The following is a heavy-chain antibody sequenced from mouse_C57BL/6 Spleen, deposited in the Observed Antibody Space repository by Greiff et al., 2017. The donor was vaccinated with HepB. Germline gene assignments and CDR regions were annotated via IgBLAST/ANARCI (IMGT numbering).Heavy chain of an antibody. Sequence: VQLQQSGAELVKPGASVKLSCKASGYTFTSYWMQWVKQRPGQGLEWIGEIDPSDSYTNYNQKFKGKATLTVDTSSSTAYMQLSSLTSEDSAVYYCARRTAQAIFDYWGQGTTLTVSS. CDR3: ARRTAQAIFDY. D-gene: IGHD3-2*02. CDR2: IDPSDSYT. V-gene: IGHV1-50*01. J-gene: IGHJ2*01. CDR1: GYTFTSYW.